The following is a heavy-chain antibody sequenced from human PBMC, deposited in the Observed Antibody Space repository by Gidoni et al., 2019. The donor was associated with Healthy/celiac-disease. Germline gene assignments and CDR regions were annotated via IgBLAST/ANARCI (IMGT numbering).Heavy chain of an antibody. CDR3: AKDVGYYDFWSGIRGFDY. V-gene: IGHV3-9*01. J-gene: IGHJ4*02. Sequence: EVQLVESGGGLVQPGRSLRLSCAASGFTFDDSAMHWVRQAPGKGLEWVSGISWNSGSIGYADSVKGRFTISRDNAKNSLYLQMNSLRAEDTALYYCAKDVGYYDFWSGIRGFDYWGQGTLVTVSS. D-gene: IGHD3-3*01. CDR2: ISWNSGSI. CDR1: GFTFDDSA.